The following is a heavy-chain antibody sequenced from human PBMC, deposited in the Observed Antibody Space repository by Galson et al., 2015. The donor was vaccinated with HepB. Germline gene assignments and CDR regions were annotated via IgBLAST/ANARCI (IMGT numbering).Heavy chain of an antibody. CDR1: GYTFTSYD. Sequence: SVKVSCKASGYTFTSYDINWVRQATGQGLEWMGWMNPNSGNTGYAQKFQGRVTMTRNTSISTAYMELSSLRSEDTAVYYCARGVRFRELLRGSYYYYYYMDVWVKVTTVTVSS. CDR3: ARGVRFRELLRGSYYYYYYMDV. D-gene: IGHD3-10*01. J-gene: IGHJ6*03. CDR2: MNPNSGNT. V-gene: IGHV1-8*01.